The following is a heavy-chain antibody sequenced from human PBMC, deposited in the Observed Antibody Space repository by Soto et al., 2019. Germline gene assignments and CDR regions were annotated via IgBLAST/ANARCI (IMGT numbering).Heavy chain of an antibody. CDR1: GGSFSGYY. CDR3: ARYGPYYDFWSGPTAYYYYGMDV. V-gene: IGHV4-34*01. D-gene: IGHD3-3*01. Sequence: PSETLSLTCAVYGGSFSGYYWSWIRQPPGKGLEWIGEISHSGSTNYNPSLKSRVTISVDTSKNQFSLKLSSVTAADTAVYYCARYGPYYDFWSGPTAYYYYGMDVWGQGTTVTVSS. CDR2: ISHSGST. J-gene: IGHJ6*02.